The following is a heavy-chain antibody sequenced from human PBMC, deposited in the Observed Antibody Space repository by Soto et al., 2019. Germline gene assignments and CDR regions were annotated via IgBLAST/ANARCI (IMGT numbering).Heavy chain of an antibody. Sequence: XSVKISCKASGNTFTSYDINWVRQATGHGLEWMGWINPNSGNIGYAQKFQGRVTMTRDTAIRTAYMEVSRLRSDDTAVYYCARGRASGSYYLLDYWGQGSLVTVSS. CDR2: INPNSGNI. CDR3: ARGRASGSYYLLDY. D-gene: IGHD3-10*01. V-gene: IGHV1-8*01. CDR1: GNTFTSYD. J-gene: IGHJ4*02.